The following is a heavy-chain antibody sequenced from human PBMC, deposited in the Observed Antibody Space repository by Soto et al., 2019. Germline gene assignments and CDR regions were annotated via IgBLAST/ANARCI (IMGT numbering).Heavy chain of an antibody. CDR3: VKDTVAIRSFYFDS. V-gene: IGHV3-23*01. CDR2: ISGSGDRT. CDR1: GFTFGNYA. J-gene: IGHJ4*02. Sequence: EVQLLVSGGRFVQPGGSLKLSCEASGFTFGNYAMTWVRQAPGKGLEWVSTISGSGDRTYYADSVTGRFTISRDNSKNTLYLQLHSLGVEDTAVHFCVKDTVAIRSFYFDSWAPGTLVTVSS. D-gene: IGHD2-21*01.